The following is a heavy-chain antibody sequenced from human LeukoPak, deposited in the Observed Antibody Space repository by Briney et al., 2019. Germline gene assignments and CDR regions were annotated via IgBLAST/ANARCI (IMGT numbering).Heavy chain of an antibody. V-gene: IGHV3-30*04. CDR1: GFTFRSYA. J-gene: IGHJ3*02. D-gene: IGHD6-13*01. Sequence: GGSLRLSCAASGFTFRSYAMHWVRQAPGKGLEWVAVISYDGSNKYYADSVKGRFTISRDNFKNSLYLQMNSLRAEDTAVYYCARDIAAAGDAFDIWGQGTMVTVSS. CDR2: ISYDGSNK. CDR3: ARDIAAAGDAFDI.